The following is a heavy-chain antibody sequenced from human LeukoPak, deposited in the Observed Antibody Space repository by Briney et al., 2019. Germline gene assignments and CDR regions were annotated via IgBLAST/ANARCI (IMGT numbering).Heavy chain of an antibody. CDR1: GYTLNELS. CDR3: AADGGGLSSVVTPRSSPFDY. J-gene: IGHJ4*02. CDR2: FDPAECET. D-gene: IGHD4-23*01. Sequence: ASVKVSCKVSGYTLNELSMHWVRQAPGKGLEWMGGFDPAECETVYAHRFQGRLTMTEDTSTNTGYMELNSLRSEDTAVYYCAADGGGLSSVVTPRSSPFDYWGQGTLVTVSS. V-gene: IGHV1-24*01.